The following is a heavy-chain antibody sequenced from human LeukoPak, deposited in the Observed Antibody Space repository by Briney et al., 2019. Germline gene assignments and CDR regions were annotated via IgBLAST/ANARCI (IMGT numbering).Heavy chain of an antibody. CDR2: IRSKAYGGTT. D-gene: IGHD2-15*01. CDR1: GFTFCDYA. V-gene: IGHV3-49*04. Sequence: GGSLRLSCTASGFTFCDYAMSWVRPAPGKGLEWVGFIRSKAYGGTTEYAASVKGRFTISRDDSKSLAYLQMNSLKTEDTAVYYCTRAPSNSCFDYWGQGTLVTVSS. J-gene: IGHJ4*02. CDR3: TRAPSNSCFDY.